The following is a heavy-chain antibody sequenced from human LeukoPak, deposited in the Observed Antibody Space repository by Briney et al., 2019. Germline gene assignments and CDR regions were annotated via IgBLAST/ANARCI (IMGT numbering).Heavy chain of an antibody. CDR2: ISSSSSYI. V-gene: IGHV3-21*01. CDR3: AREHKDSNWNEYNWFDP. J-gene: IGHJ5*02. CDR1: GFTFSSYS. Sequence: GGSLRLSCAASGFTFSSYSMNWVRRAPGKGLEWVSSISSSSSYIYYADSVKGRFTISRDNAKNSLYLQMNSLRAEDTAVYYCAREHKDSNWNEYNWFDPWGQGTLVTVSS. D-gene: IGHD1-1*01.